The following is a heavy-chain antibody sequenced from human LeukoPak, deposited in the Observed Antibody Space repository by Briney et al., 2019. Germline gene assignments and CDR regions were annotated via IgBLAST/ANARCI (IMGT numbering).Heavy chain of an antibody. Sequence: GGSLRLSCAASGFTFSSYAMSWVRQAPGKGLEWVAVIWYDGSNKYYADSVKGRFTISRDNSKNTLYLQMNSLRAEDTAVYYCARYYCSGGSCYSSFDPYYYGMDVWGQGTTVTVSS. J-gene: IGHJ6*02. D-gene: IGHD2-15*01. CDR1: GFTFSSYA. V-gene: IGHV3-33*08. CDR3: ARYYCSGGSCYSSFDPYYYGMDV. CDR2: IWYDGSNK.